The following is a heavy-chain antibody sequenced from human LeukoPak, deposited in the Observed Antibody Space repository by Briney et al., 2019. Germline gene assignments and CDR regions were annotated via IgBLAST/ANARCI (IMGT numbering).Heavy chain of an antibody. CDR2: ISGSGGST. Sequence: GGTLRLSCAASGFTFSSYGMRWVRQAPGKGLEWVSAISGSGGSTYYADSVKGRFTISRDNAKNSLYLQMNSLRAEDTAVYYCASGAYDFWSGYSKRNAFDIWGQGTMVTVSS. CDR1: GFTFSSYG. J-gene: IGHJ3*02. D-gene: IGHD3-3*01. V-gene: IGHV3-23*01. CDR3: ASGAYDFWSGYSKRNAFDI.